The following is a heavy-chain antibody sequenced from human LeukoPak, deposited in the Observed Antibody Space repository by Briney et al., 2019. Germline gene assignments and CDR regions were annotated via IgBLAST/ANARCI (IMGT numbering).Heavy chain of an antibody. CDR1: GGSISSSSYY. D-gene: IGHD6-13*01. CDR2: IYYSGST. J-gene: IGHJ1*01. Sequence: SETLSLTCTVSGGSISSSSYYWGWIRQPPGKRLEWIGSIYYSGSTYYNPSLKSRVTISVDTSKNQFSLKLSSVTAADTAVYYCARDEGSSWYNGYFQHWGQGTLVTVSS. CDR3: ARDEGSSWYNGYFQH. V-gene: IGHV4-39*07.